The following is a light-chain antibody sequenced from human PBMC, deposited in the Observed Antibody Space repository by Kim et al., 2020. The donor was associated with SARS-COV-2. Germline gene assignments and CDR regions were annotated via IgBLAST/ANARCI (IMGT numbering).Light chain of an antibody. CDR3: QQCGNSLWT. CDR1: QTVSNNY. J-gene: IGKJ1*01. Sequence: EIVLTQSPGTLSLSPGERATLSCRASQTVSNNYLAWYQQKPGQAPRLLIYGASSRATGIPDRFSGSGSGTDFTLTIIRLEPEDFAVYYCQQCGNSLWTFGQGTKVDIK. V-gene: IGKV3-20*01. CDR2: GAS.